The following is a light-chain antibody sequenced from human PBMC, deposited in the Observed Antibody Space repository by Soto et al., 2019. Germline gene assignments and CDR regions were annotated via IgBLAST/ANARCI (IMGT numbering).Light chain of an antibody. Sequence: IQMSQSPSTLSASVGDRVTITCRASQSIDNYLAWYQQKPGKAPKLLIYKASSLESGVPSRFSGSGFGTEFTLSISSLQPDDFATYYCQQYESFPRTFGQGTKVEIK. CDR1: QSIDNY. J-gene: IGKJ1*01. V-gene: IGKV1-5*03. CDR2: KAS. CDR3: QQYESFPRT.